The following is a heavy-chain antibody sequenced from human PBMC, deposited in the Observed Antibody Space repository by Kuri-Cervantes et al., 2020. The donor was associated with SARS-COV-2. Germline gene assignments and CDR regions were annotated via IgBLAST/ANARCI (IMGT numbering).Heavy chain of an antibody. CDR1: GGTFSSYA. CDR2: INPSGGST. V-gene: IGHV1-46*01. J-gene: IGHJ3*02. CDR3: ARGPTGDAFDI. D-gene: IGHD1-1*01. Sequence: GESLKISCKASGGTFSSYAISWVRQAPGQGLEWMGIINPSGGSTSYAQKFQGRVTMTRDTSTSTVYMELSSLRSEDTAVYYCARGPTGDAFDIWGQGTMVTVSS.